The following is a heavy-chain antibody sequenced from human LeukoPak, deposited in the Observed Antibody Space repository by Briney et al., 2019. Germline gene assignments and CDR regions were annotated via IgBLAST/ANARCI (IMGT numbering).Heavy chain of an antibody. V-gene: IGHV3-7*01. CDR1: GFTFSRYW. D-gene: IGHD3-3*01. CDR3: ARDQVVRFLEWLFDDAFDI. Sequence: PGGSLRLSCAASGFTFSRYWMSWVRQAPGKGLEWVANIKQDGSEKYYVDSVKGRFTISRDNAKNSLYLQMNSLRAEDTAVYYCARDQVVRFLEWLFDDAFDIWGQGTMVTVSS. J-gene: IGHJ3*02. CDR2: IKQDGSEK.